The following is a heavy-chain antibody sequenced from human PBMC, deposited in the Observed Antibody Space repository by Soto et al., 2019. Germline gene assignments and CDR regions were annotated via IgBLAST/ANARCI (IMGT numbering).Heavy chain of an antibody. CDR1: GFTFSSYG. CDR2: VGNTGTVT. Sequence: QVQLVESGGGVVQPGRSLRLSCAGSGFTFSSYGIHWVRQAPGKGLEWVAVVGNTGTVTYYADSVKGRFTLSRDNSKTTVYLQMNSPRIEDTAVYYCAKESNEVAGPWYFDLRGRGTLVTVSS. CDR3: AKESNEVAGPWYFDL. J-gene: IGHJ2*01. D-gene: IGHD6-19*01. V-gene: IGHV3-33*03.